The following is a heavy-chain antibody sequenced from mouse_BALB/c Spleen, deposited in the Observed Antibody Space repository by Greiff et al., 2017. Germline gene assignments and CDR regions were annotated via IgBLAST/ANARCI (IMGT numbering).Heavy chain of an antibody. Sequence: QVQLQQPGAELVKPGASVKLSCKASGYTFTSYWMHWVKQRPGQGLEWIGEIDPSDSYTNYNQKFKGKATLTVDKSSSTAYMQLSSLTSEDSAVYYCARWVRREGYAMDYWGQGTSVTVSA. D-gene: IGHD2-14*01. CDR3: ARWVRREGYAMDY. V-gene: IGHV1-69*02. CDR2: IDPSDSYT. J-gene: IGHJ4*01. CDR1: GYTFTSYW.